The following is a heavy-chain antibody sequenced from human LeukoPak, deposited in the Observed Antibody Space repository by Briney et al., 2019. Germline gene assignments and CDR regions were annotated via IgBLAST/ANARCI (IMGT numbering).Heavy chain of an antibody. D-gene: IGHD3-10*01. CDR2: INSDGSNT. V-gene: IGHV3-74*01. CDR1: GFTFSSYW. J-gene: IGHJ4*02. Sequence: PGGSLRLSCAASGFTFSSYWMHWVRQAPGRGLVWVSRINSDGSNTSYADSVKGRFTISRDNAKNTLYLQMNSLRAEDTAVYYCAREFSYYGSGRPLDYWGQGTLVTVSS. CDR3: AREFSYYGSGRPLDY.